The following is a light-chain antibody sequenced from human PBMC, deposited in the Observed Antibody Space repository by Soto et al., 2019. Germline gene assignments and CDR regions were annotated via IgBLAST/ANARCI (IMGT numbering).Light chain of an antibody. CDR1: SSDVGGYKY. CDR3: SSYTSSSTLV. J-gene: IGLJ7*01. V-gene: IGLV2-14*01. CDR2: EVT. Sequence: QSALTQPASVSGSPGQSITISCTGTSSDVGGYKYVSWYQHQSGNAPKLVIYEVTNRPSGVSNRFSGSKSGNTASLTISGLQAEDEADYYCSSYTSSSTLVFGGGTQLTVL.